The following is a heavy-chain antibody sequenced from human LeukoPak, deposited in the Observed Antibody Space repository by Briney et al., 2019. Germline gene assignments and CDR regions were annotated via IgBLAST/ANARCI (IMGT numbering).Heavy chain of an antibody. CDR3: ARGVEPLAANTLAY. Sequence: GGSLRLSCAASGFTVITNDMTWVRQAPGKGLEWVSVLYSDGNTKYADSVQGRFTISRDNPKNTLYLEMNSLCPDDTAVYYCARGVEPLAANTLAYWGQGTLVTVSS. CDR2: LYSDGNT. J-gene: IGHJ4*02. D-gene: IGHD1-14*01. CDR1: GFTVITND. V-gene: IGHV3-53*01.